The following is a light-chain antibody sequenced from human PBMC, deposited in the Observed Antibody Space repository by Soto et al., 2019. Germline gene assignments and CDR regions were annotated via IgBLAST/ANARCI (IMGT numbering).Light chain of an antibody. CDR2: HTS. Sequence: ESVLIQYPATLSLSPGGRCTLSCMAIQSVSSYLAWYQQKPGQATRLLLYHTSTRATGIPARLSGSGSGTEFTLTISGLQSADLAVYHCQQRSNWPHSISFGQGTRLEIK. V-gene: IGKV3-11*01. J-gene: IGKJ5*01. CDR3: QQRSNWPHSIS. CDR1: QSVSSY.